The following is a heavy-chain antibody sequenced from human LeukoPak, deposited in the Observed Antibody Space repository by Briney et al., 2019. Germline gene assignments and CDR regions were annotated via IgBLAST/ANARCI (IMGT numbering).Heavy chain of an antibody. J-gene: IGHJ5*02. V-gene: IGHV3-48*03. CDR3: VRGGSGSSNNWFDP. CDR2: ISSSGRAI. D-gene: IGHD3-10*01. Sequence: PGGSLRLSCAVSGFIFSSYEMNWVRQPPGKGLEWVSYISSSGRAIYDGDSVKGRFTISRDNAKNSLYLQMNSLRAEDTAVYYCVRGGSGSSNNWFDPWGQGTLVTVSS. CDR1: GFIFSSYE.